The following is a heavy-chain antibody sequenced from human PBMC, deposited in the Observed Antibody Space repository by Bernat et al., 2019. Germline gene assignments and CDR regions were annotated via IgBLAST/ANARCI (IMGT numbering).Heavy chain of an antibody. J-gene: IGHJ6*03. Sequence: QVQLVQSGAEVKKPGSSVKVSCKASGGTFSSYAISWVRQAPGQGLEWMGGIIPIFGTANYAQKFQGRVTITADESTSTAYMELSSLRSEDTAVYYCARDARSGPDHYYCYYYMDGWGKGTTVTVSS. D-gene: IGHD3-3*01. CDR1: GGTFSSYA. V-gene: IGHV1-69*01. CDR2: IIPIFGTA. CDR3: ARDARSGPDHYYCYYYMDG.